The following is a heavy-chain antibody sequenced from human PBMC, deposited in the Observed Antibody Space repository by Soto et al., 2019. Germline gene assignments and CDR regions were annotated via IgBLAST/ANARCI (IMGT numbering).Heavy chain of an antibody. V-gene: IGHV4-39*01. D-gene: IGHD6-19*01. CDR1: GGSISSSTYY. J-gene: IGHJ3*01. CDR3: ARRHSSCWASFDF. Sequence: QLQLQESGPGLVKPSETLSLTCTVSGGSISSSTYYWGWIRQPPGKGMEWIGSIDYNSGSTYYTPSLKSRVSISVDTSKNHFPLKLTSVTASDTAVYYCARRHSSCWASFDFWGQGTGVTVSS. CDR2: IDYNSGST.